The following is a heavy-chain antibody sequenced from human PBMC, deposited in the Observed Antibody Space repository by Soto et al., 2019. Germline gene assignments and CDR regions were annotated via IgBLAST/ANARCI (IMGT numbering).Heavy chain of an antibody. Sequence: QVQLQESGPGLVKPSQTLSLTGTVSGGSINTGGYYWGWIRHLPGEGLEWIGHIFYTGTAYYNPSLRSRVTVSIDTSATQFSLHMYSVTAADTAMYYCARRLDDTPETFFNWFDPWGQGILVTVSS. CDR3: ARRLDDTPETFFNWFDP. D-gene: IGHD2-15*01. CDR1: GGSINTGGYY. J-gene: IGHJ5*02. CDR2: IFYTGTA. V-gene: IGHV4-31*03.